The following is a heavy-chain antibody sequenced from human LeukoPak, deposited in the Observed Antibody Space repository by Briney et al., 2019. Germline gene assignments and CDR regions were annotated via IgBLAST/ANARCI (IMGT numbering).Heavy chain of an antibody. CDR3: ARGAWYGGRIDY. CDR1: GYTFTGYF. CDR2: VNPNSGGT. Sequence: ASVKVSCKASGYTFTGYFMHWVRQAPGQGLEWMRWVNPNSGGTNYAQKFQGRVTMTRDTSISTAYMELSRLRSDDTAVYYCARGAWYGGRIDYWGQGTLVTVSS. J-gene: IGHJ4*02. V-gene: IGHV1-2*02. D-gene: IGHD4-23*01.